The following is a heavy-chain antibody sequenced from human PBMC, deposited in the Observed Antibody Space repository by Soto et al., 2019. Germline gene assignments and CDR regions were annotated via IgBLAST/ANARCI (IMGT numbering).Heavy chain of an antibody. J-gene: IGHJ1*01. CDR3: VKQCPGGVEEAFQH. CDR1: GFTFSSYG. Sequence: QVQLVESGGGVVQPGRSLRLSCAASGFTFSSYGMHWVRQAPGKGLEWVAVISYDGSNKYYADSVKGRFTISRDNSKNTIDVKMNRLRTKDTDVYYCVKQCPGGVEEAFQHWGQGTLVTVSS. CDR2: ISYDGSNK. D-gene: IGHD3-10*01. V-gene: IGHV3-30*18.